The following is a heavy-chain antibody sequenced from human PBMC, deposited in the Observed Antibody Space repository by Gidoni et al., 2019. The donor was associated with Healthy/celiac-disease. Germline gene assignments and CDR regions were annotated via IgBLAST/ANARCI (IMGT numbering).Heavy chain of an antibody. J-gene: IGHJ6*02. CDR3: AREYCSGGSCYGMDV. CDR2: MNPNSGNT. D-gene: IGHD2-15*01. Sequence: QVQLVQSGAEVKKPGASVKVSCKASGYTFPSYDINWVRQATGQGREWMGWMNPNSGNTGYAQKFQGRVTMTRNTSISTAYMELSSLRSEDTAVYYCAREYCSGGSCYGMDVWGQGTTVTVSS. V-gene: IGHV1-8*01. CDR1: GYTFPSYD.